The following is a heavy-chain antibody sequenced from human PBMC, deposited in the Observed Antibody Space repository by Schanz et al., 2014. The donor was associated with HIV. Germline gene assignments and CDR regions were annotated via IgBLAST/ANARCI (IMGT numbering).Heavy chain of an antibody. V-gene: IGHV1-2*02. J-gene: IGHJ4*02. CDR3: VRDSAARDLDLDY. D-gene: IGHD2-21*02. CDR1: GDTFTSYG. CDR2: INPNTGGT. Sequence: QVQLVQSGAEVKKPGASVKVSCKASGDTFTSYGISWVRQAPGQGLEWMGWINPNTGGTNFAQKFQGRVTMTRDTSISAVYMELSRLRSDDTAVYYCVRDSAARDLDLDYWGLGTLVTVSS.